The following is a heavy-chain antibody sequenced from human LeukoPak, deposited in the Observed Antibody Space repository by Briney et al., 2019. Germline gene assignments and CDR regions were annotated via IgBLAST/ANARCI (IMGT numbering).Heavy chain of an antibody. CDR3: AKDKEQLAYFDY. Sequence: PSETLSLTCAVSGGSISSGGYSWSWIRQPPGKGLEWIGYIYHSGSTYYNPSLKSRVTISVDRSKNQFSLKLSSVTAADTAVYYCAKDKEQLAYFDYWGQGTLVTVSS. J-gene: IGHJ4*02. CDR2: IYHSGST. D-gene: IGHD6-13*01. CDR1: GGSISSGGYS. V-gene: IGHV4-30-2*01.